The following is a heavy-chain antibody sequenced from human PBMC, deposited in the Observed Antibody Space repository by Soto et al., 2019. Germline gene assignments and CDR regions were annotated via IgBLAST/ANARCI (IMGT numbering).Heavy chain of an antibody. CDR2: IKSKTDGGTT. V-gene: IGHV3-15*01. J-gene: IGHJ6*02. CDR3: NTDKSSGWSNYYYYYGMDV. CDR1: GFTFSNAW. D-gene: IGHD6-19*01. Sequence: GGSLRLSCAASGFTFSNAWMSWVRQAPGKGLEWVGRIKSKTDGGTTDYAAPVKGRFTISRDDSKNTLYLQMNSLKTEDTAVYYCNTDKSSGWSNYYYYYGMDVWGQGTTVTVSS.